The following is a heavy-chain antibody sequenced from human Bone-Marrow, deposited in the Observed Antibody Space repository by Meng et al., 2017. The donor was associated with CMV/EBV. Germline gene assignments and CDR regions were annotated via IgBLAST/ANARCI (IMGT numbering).Heavy chain of an antibody. D-gene: IGHD3-10*01. V-gene: IGHV3-30-3*01. CDR3: ARDGGMVRGVRSYYYYYGMDV. J-gene: IGHJ6*02. Sequence: GESLKISCAASGFTFSSYAMHWVRQAPGKGLEWVAVISYDGSNKYYADSVKGRFTISRDNSKNTLYLQMNSLRAEDTAVYYCARDGGMVRGVRSYYYYYGMDVWGQGTTVTVSS. CDR2: ISYDGSNK. CDR1: GFTFSSYA.